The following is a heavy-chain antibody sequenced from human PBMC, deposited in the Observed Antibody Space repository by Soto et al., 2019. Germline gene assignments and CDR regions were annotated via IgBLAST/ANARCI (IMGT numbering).Heavy chain of an antibody. Sequence: PGGSLRLSCAASGFSFGRYAMRWVRQAPGKGLEWVASIPYDGGNRKYADSVKGRFTISRHNAKDMLYLHMSSLGPDDTSVYYCAREYLDYGPDVWGQGTSVTVAS. CDR3: AREYLDYGPDV. CDR2: IPYDGGNR. V-gene: IGHV3-30-3*01. CDR1: GFSFGRYA. J-gene: IGHJ6*02.